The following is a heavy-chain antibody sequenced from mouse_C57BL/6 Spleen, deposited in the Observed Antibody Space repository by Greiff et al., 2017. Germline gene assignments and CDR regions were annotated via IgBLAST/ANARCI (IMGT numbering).Heavy chain of an antibody. Sequence: QVQLQQPGAELVMPGASVKLSCKASGYTFTSYWMHWVKQRPGQGLEWIGEIDPSDSYTNYNQKFKGKSTLTVDKSSSTAYMQLSSLTSEDSAVYYCARCGYGSVFAYWGQGTLVTVSA. D-gene: IGHD1-1*01. CDR3: ARCGYGSVFAY. CDR2: IDPSDSYT. J-gene: IGHJ3*01. V-gene: IGHV1-69*01. CDR1: GYTFTSYW.